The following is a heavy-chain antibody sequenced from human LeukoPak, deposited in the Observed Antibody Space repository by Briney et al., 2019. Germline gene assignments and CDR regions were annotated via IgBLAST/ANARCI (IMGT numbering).Heavy chain of an antibody. CDR1: GFTFSRYW. J-gene: IGHJ4*02. D-gene: IGHD5-24*01. CDR3: ARTSTRDGYRYFDY. Sequence: PGGSLRLSCAASGFTFSRYWMHWVRQAPGKGLEWVANIKQDGSEEYYVDSVKGRFTISRDNAKNSLYLQMNSLRAEDTAVYYCARTSTRDGYRYFDYWGQGTLVTVSS. CDR2: IKQDGSEE. V-gene: IGHV3-7*04.